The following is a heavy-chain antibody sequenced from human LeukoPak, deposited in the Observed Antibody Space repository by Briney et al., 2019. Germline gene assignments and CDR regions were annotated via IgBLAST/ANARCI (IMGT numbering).Heavy chain of an antibody. V-gene: IGHV3-48*02. D-gene: IGHD2-15*01. CDR3: ARGQHRWDL. CDR1: GFTFTTDS. Sequence: GGSLRLSCAASGFTFTTDSMNWVRQAPGKGLEWVSYISTSSSTIYYADSVKGRFTISRDNAKNSLSLQMNSLRDEDTAVYYCARGQHRWDLWGQGTLVTVSS. CDR2: ISTSSSTI. J-gene: IGHJ5*02.